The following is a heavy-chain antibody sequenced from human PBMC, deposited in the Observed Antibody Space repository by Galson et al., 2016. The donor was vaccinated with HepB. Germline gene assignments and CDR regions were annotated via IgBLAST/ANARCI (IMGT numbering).Heavy chain of an antibody. V-gene: IGHV1-18*01. D-gene: IGHD3-10*01. CDR2: ISADNGDT. J-gene: IGHJ6*02. CDR1: GYTFNSHG. Sequence: SVKVSCKASGYTFNSHGISWVRQAPGQGLERMGWISADNGDTKYAQKLQGRVTMTTDTSTSTAYMELRSLLSDDTAVYYCARITIVRGVLSRKPRHYFYYAMDVGGQGTTVTVSS. CDR3: ARITIVRGVLSRKPRHYFYYAMDV.